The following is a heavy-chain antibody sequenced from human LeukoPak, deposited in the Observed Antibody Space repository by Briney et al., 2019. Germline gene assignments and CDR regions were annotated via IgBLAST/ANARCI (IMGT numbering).Heavy chain of an antibody. Sequence: ASVKVSCKVSGYTFTDYYMHWVQQAPGKGLEWMGLVDPEDGETIYAEKFQGGVTITADTSTDTAYMELSSLRSEDTAVYYCATFGSPTYYYDSSGSYWGQGTLVTVSS. J-gene: IGHJ4*02. D-gene: IGHD3-22*01. CDR2: VDPEDGET. V-gene: IGHV1-69-2*01. CDR3: ATFGSPTYYYDSSGSY. CDR1: GYTFTDYY.